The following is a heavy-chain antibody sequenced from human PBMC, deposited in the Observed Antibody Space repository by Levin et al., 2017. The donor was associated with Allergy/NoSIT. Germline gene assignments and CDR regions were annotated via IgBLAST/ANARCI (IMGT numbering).Heavy chain of an antibody. CDR1: GGSISSSSYY. V-gene: IGHV4-39*01. CDR2: IYYSGST. CDR3: ARHLAFVVVPPAVYYFDY. Sequence: SETLSLTCTVSGGSISSSSYYWGWIRQPPGKGLEWIGSIYYSGSTYYNPSLKSRVTISVDTSKNQFSLKLSSVTAADTAVYYCARHLAFVVVPPAVYYFDYWGQGTLVTVSS. J-gene: IGHJ4*02. D-gene: IGHD2-2*01.